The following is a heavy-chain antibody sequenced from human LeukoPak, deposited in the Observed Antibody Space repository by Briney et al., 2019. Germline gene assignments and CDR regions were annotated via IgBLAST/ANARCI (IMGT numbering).Heavy chain of an antibody. CDR2: INHSGST. J-gene: IGHJ1*01. V-gene: IGHV4-34*01. Sequence: SETLSLTCAVYGGSFSGYYWSWIRQPPGKGLEWIGEINHSGSTNYNPSLKSRVTISVDTSKNQFSLKLSSVTAADTAVYYCARGQRITMVRGALKYGQAEYFQRWGQGTLVTVSS. CDR1: GGSFSGYY. D-gene: IGHD3-10*01. CDR3: ARGQRITMVRGALKYGQAEYFQR.